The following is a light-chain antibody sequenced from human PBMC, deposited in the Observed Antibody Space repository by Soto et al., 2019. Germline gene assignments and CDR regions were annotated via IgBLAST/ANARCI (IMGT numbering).Light chain of an antibody. CDR1: ETISRY. CDR3: QQDYDYPWT. J-gene: IGKJ1*01. CDR2: AAS. Sequence: IQMTQSPSSLSASIGERVVITCRASETISRYLNWYQSKPGKAPKVLIYAASTLQGGVPSRFSGSGSGTDFTLTISSLQPEDFAIYYCQQDYDYPWTFGQRTKVDIK. V-gene: IGKV1-6*01.